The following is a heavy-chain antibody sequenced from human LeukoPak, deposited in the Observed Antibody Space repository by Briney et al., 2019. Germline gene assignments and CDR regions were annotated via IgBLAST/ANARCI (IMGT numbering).Heavy chain of an antibody. CDR2: IIPIFGTA. V-gene: IGHV1-69*13. J-gene: IGHJ3*02. Sequence: ASVKVSCKASGGTFSSYAISWVRQAPGQGLEWMGGIIPIFGTANYAQKFQGRVTITADESTSTAYMELSSLRSGDTAVYYCARELYPDAFDIWGQGTMVTVSS. CDR3: ARELYPDAFDI. CDR1: GGTFSSYA. D-gene: IGHD2-2*02.